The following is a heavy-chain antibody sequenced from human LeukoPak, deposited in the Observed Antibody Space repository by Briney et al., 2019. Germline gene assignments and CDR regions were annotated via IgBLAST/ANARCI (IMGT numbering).Heavy chain of an antibody. CDR1: GGSISSSSYY. V-gene: IGHV4-39*07. Sequence: SETLSLTCTVSGGSISSSSYYWGWIRQPPGKGLEWIGSIYYSGSTYYNPSLKSRVTISVDTSKNQFSLKLSSVTAADTTVYYCARDPGIVGAIGHWYFDLWGRGTLVTVSS. CDR2: IYYSGST. J-gene: IGHJ2*01. CDR3: ARDPGIVGAIGHWYFDL. D-gene: IGHD1-26*01.